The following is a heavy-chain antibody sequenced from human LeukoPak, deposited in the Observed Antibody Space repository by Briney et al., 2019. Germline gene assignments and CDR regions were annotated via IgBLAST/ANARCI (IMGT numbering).Heavy chain of an antibody. CDR1: GYSFTSNY. Sequence: ASVKVSCKASGYSFTSNYIHWVRLAPGQGLEWMGMIYPRDGSTSYAQRFQDRVTVTRDTSTSTVHMELSGLRSEDTAVYYCARDQEGFDYWGQGTQVTVSS. V-gene: IGHV1-46*01. CDR2: IYPRDGST. J-gene: IGHJ4*02. CDR3: ARDQEGFDY.